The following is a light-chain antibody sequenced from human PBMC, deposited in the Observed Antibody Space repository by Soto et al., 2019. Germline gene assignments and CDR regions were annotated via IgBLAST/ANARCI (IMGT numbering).Light chain of an antibody. J-gene: IGLJ2*01. Sequence: QSVLPQPPSASGTPGQRGTISCSGSSSNIGSNTVNWYQQLPGTAPKLLIYSNNQRPAGVPDRFSGSKSGTSASLAISGLQSEDEADYYCAAWDDSLNGPVFGGGTQLTVL. CDR2: SNN. CDR1: SSNIGSNT. CDR3: AAWDDSLNGPV. V-gene: IGLV1-44*01.